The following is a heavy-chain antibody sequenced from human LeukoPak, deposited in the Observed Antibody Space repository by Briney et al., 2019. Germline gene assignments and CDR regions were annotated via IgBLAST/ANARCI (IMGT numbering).Heavy chain of an antibody. J-gene: IGHJ4*02. D-gene: IGHD3-3*01. V-gene: IGHV1-2*02. CDR2: IDPDSGDT. CDR1: GYTFTGYY. CDR3: ARVHYDFWSGLNY. Sequence: GASVKVSCKASGYTFTGYYMYWVRQAPGQGLEWMGWIDPDSGDTNYAQKFQGRVTMTRDTSISTAYMELSRLRSDDTAIYYCARVHYDFWSGLNYWGLGTLVTVSS.